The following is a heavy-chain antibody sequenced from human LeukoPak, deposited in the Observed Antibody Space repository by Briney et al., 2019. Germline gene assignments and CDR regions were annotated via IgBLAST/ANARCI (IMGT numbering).Heavy chain of an antibody. D-gene: IGHD1-26*01. CDR3: AREVGGGATNYFDY. Sequence: GRSLRLSCAASGFTFSNFAMSWVRQAPGKGLEWVSVIYSADSAYYADSVRGRFTISRDNSKNTLYLQMNSLRADDTAVYYCAREVGGGATNYFDYWGQGTLVTVSS. CDR1: GFTFSNFA. CDR2: IYSADSA. J-gene: IGHJ4*02. V-gene: IGHV3-53*01.